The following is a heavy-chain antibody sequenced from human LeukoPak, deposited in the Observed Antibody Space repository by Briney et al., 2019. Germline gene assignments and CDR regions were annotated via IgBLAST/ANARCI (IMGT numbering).Heavy chain of an antibody. CDR3: ARDRVAAAGAYYFDY. CDR2: ISTSSRTI. CDR1: GFTFSTYG. V-gene: IGHV3-48*02. J-gene: IGHJ4*02. D-gene: IGHD6-13*01. Sequence: GGSLRLSCAASGFTFSTYGMNWVRQAPGKGLEWVAYISTSSRTIYYADSVKGRFTISRDNAKNSLYLQMNSLRDEDTAVYYCARDRVAAAGAYYFDYWGQGNLVTVSS.